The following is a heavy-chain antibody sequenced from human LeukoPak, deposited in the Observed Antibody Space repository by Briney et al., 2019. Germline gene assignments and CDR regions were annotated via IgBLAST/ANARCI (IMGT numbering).Heavy chain of an antibody. Sequence: SETLSLTCTVSGDSIRSSSYHWGWIRQPPGKGLEWIGEINHSGSTNYNPSLKSRVTISVDTSRNQFSLKLSSVTAADTAVYYCARLVGRWVVAARRFDYWGQGTLVTVSS. V-gene: IGHV4-39*07. CDR2: INHSGST. J-gene: IGHJ4*02. CDR1: GDSIRSSSYH. CDR3: ARLVGRWVVAARRFDY. D-gene: IGHD6-6*01.